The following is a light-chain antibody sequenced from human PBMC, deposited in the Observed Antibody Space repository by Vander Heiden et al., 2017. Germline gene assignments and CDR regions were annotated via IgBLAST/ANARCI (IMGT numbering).Light chain of an antibody. CDR3: QSADSSGTWV. V-gene: IGLV3-25*03. Sequence: SYELTQPPSVSVSPGQTARITCAGAELPKQYAYWYQQKPGQAPGLVIYKDSERPSGIPERFSGSSSGTTVTLTISGVQAEDEADYYCQSADSSGTWVFGGGTKLTVL. J-gene: IGLJ3*02. CDR1: ELPKQY. CDR2: KDS.